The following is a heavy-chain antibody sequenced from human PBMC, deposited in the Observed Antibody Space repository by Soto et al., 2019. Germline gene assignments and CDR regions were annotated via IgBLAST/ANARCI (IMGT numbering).Heavy chain of an antibody. CDR1: GYTFTSYY. CDR3: ARASVAALTDAGANGMDV. V-gene: IGHV1-46*01. Sequence: ASVKVSCKASGYTFTSYYMHWVRQAPGQGLEWMGIINPSGGSTSYAQKFQGRVTMTRDTSTSTVYMELSSLRSEDTAVYYCARASVAALTDAGANGMDVWGQGTTVTV. J-gene: IGHJ6*02. CDR2: INPSGGST. D-gene: IGHD7-27*01.